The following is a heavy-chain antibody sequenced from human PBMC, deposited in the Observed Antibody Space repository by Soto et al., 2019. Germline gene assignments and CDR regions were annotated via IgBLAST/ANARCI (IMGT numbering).Heavy chain of an antibody. CDR3: ARGAPLPHKASAPITFDY. CDR1: GGSISSGGYY. Sequence: PSETLSLTCTVSGGSISSGGYYWSWIRQHPGKGLEWIGYIYYSGSTYYNPSLKSRVTISVDTSKNQFSLKLSSVTAADTAVYYCARGAPLPHKASAPITFDYWGQGTLVTVSS. V-gene: IGHV4-31*03. J-gene: IGHJ4*02. CDR2: IYYSGST. D-gene: IGHD2-21*01.